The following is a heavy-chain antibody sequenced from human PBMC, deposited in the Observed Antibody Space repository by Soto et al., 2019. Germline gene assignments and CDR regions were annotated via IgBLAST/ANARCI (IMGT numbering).Heavy chain of an antibody. J-gene: IGHJ5*02. CDR1: GFTFSSYA. CDR2: ISYDGSNK. V-gene: IGHV3-30-3*01. Sequence: GGSLRLSCAASGFTFSSYAMHWVRQAPGKGLEWVAVISYDGSNKYYADSVKGRFTISRDNSKNTLYLQMNSLRAEDTAVYYCARELHMVRGAKISPWGQGTLVTVSS. CDR3: ARELHMVRGAKISP. D-gene: IGHD3-10*01.